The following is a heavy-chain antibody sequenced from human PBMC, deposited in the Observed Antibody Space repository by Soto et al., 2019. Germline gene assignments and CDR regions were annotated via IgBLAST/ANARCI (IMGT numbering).Heavy chain of an antibody. J-gene: IGHJ4*02. CDR1: GFSFSTYW. CDR3: ARGGVAGAADY. V-gene: IGHV3-7*04. Sequence: EVQLVESGGDLVQPGGSLSLSCAGSGFSFSTYWMTWVRQAPGKGPEWVANIKEDGSEKFYVDSVEGRFTISRDNAKNSLHLQMNSLRAEDTAVYYGARGGVAGAADYWGQGTLVTVSS. D-gene: IGHD2-21*01. CDR2: IKEDGSEK.